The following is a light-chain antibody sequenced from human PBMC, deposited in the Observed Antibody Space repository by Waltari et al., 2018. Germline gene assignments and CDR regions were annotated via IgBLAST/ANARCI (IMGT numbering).Light chain of an antibody. V-gene: IGLV1-51*01. Sequence: QSVLTQPPSVSAAPGQKVTISCSGSSSNIGNNYVSWYQQLPGTAPKLLIYDNKKRPSGIPDRVSGSKSGTSATLGITGLQTGDEADYYCGTWDSSLSAVVFGGGTKLTVL. CDR3: GTWDSSLSAVV. CDR2: DNK. J-gene: IGLJ2*01. CDR1: SSNIGNNY.